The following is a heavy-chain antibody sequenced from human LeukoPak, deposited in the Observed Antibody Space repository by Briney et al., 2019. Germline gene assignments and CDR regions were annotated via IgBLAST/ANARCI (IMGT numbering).Heavy chain of an antibody. D-gene: IGHD1-14*01. V-gene: IGHV3-23*01. J-gene: IGHJ4*02. Sequence: GGSLRLSCVASGFTFSSFAMSWVRQAPGKGLEWVSAISQSATATYYGDSVKGRSSISRDDSKNKVYLQINSLRADDTAIYYCAKESPYTSPRNYYFDYWGQGTLVTVSS. CDR3: AKESPYTSPRNYYFDY. CDR1: GFTFSSFA. CDR2: ISQSATAT.